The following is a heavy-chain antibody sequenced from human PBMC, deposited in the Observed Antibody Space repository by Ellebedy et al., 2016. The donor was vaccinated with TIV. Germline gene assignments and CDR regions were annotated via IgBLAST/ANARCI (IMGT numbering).Heavy chain of an antibody. CDR2: IDPTDSYT. Sequence: GESLKISCKGSGYSFPTYWISWVRQMPGQGLEWMGKIDPTDSYTNYSPSFQGHVTISVDRSIGTAYLQWGSLKASDTAMYYCARHRLRYFDWFESWGQGTLVTVPS. D-gene: IGHD3-9*01. J-gene: IGHJ5*01. CDR1: GYSFPTYW. CDR3: ARHRLRYFDWFES. V-gene: IGHV5-10-1*01.